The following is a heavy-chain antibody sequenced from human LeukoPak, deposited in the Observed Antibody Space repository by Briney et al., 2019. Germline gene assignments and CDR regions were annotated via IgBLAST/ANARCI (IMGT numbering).Heavy chain of an antibody. V-gene: IGHV4-59*01. Sequence: PSETLSLTCTVPGGSISSYYWSWIRQPPGKGLEWIGYIYYSGSTNYNPSLKSRVTISVDTSKNQFSLKLSSVTAADTAVYYCARLKLAAAGTPLDFDYWGQGTLVTVSS. CDR3: ARLKLAAAGTPLDFDY. CDR1: GGSISSYY. D-gene: IGHD6-13*01. J-gene: IGHJ4*02. CDR2: IYYSGST.